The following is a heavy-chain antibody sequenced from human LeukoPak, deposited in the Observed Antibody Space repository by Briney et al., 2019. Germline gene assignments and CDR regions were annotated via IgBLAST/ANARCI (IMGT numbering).Heavy chain of an antibody. V-gene: IGHV3-21*01. CDR3: ARGPSKVPGYYDSGT. J-gene: IGHJ5*02. Sequence: PGGSLRLSCAASGFSFSSYTMNWVRQAPGMGLEWVSSISSSGTYIYYADSLKGRFTISRDNAEKAVYLQMSSLRAEDTAVYYCARGPSKVPGYYDSGTWGQGTLVTVSS. CDR1: GFSFSSYT. CDR2: ISSSGTYI. D-gene: IGHD3-10*01.